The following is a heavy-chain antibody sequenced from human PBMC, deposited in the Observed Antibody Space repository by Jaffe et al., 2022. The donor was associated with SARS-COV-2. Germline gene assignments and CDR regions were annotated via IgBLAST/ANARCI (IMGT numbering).Heavy chain of an antibody. J-gene: IGHJ6*02. CDR2: IKSKTDGGTT. CDR3: TTDQAQGDLSYAKEYYYYGMDV. V-gene: IGHV3-15*01. Sequence: EVQLVESGGGLVKPGGSLRLSCAASGFTFSNAWMSWVRQAPGKGLEWVGRIKSKTDGGTTDYAAPVKGRFTISRDDSKNTLYLQMNSLKTEDTAVYYCTTDQAQGDLSYAKEYYYYGMDVWGQGTTVTVSS. CDR1: GFTFSNAW.